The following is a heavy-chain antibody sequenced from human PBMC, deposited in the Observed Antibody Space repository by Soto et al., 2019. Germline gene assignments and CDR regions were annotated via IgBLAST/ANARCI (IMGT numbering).Heavy chain of an antibody. D-gene: IGHD5-18*01. CDR1: GGSISNYY. CDR2: IFYSGST. V-gene: IGHV4-59*01. Sequence: SETLSLTCTVSGGSISNYYWSWIRQPPGRGLEWIGHIFYSGSTNYNPALKSPVTISVDTSKSQFSLKLSSVTAADTAVYYCAKDSGYNYGYFRWFDPWGQGTLVT. J-gene: IGHJ5*02. CDR3: AKDSGYNYGYFRWFDP.